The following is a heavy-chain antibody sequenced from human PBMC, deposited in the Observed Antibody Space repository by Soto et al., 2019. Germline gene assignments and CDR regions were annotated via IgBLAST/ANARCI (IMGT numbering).Heavy chain of an antibody. CDR3: AREWLSGWFDP. D-gene: IGHD6-19*01. Sequence: QVQLVQSGAEEKKPGASVKVSCKASGYTFTSYAMHWVRQAPGQRLEWMGWINAGNGNTKYSQKFQGRVTITRDTSASTAYMELSSLRSEGTAVYYCAREWLSGWFDPWGQGTLVTVSS. CDR2: INAGNGNT. J-gene: IGHJ5*02. CDR1: GYTFTSYA. V-gene: IGHV1-3*05.